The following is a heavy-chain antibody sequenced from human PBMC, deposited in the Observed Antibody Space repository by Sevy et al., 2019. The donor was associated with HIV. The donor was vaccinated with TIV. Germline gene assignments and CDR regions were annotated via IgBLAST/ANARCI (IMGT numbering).Heavy chain of an antibody. CDR3: ARERVYCSGGSCKPGGWFDP. CDR2: INPNSGGT. J-gene: IGHJ5*02. CDR1: GYTFTGYY. V-gene: IGHV1-2*02. D-gene: IGHD2-15*01. Sequence: ASVKASCKASGYTFTGYYMHWVRQAPGQGLEWMGWINPNSGGTNYAQKFQGRVTMTRDTSISTAYMELSRLRSDDTAVYYCARERVYCSGGSCKPGGWFDPWGQGILVTVSS.